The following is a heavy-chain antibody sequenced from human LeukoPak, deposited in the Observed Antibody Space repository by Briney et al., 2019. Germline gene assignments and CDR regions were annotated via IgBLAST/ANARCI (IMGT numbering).Heavy chain of an antibody. CDR1: GFTFRHYW. CDR2: INPDGTTI. J-gene: IGHJ4*02. V-gene: IGHV3-74*01. D-gene: IGHD4/OR15-4a*01. Sequence: GGSLRLSCAASGFTFRHYWMHWVRHVPGKGLVWVSRINPDGTTINYADSVRGRFAISRDNAKNTLHLEMNGLRADDTAVYYCARFRAGAGDFWGQGTPVSVSS. CDR3: ARFRAGAGDF.